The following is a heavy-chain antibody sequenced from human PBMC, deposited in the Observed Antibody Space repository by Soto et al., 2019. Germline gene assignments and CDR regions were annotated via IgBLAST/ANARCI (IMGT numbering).Heavy chain of an antibody. D-gene: IGHD2-8*02. CDR2: IYYSGST. V-gene: IGHV4-59*01. CDR1: GGSISNYY. J-gene: IGHJ6*02. Sequence: PSETVSLTCTVSGGSISNYYWSWIRQPPGEGLEWIGYIYYSGSTNYNPSLKSRVTISVDTSKNQFSLKLSSVTAADTAVYYCARGGVSLLYYYYGMDVWGQGTTVTVSS. CDR3: ARGGVSLLYYYYGMDV.